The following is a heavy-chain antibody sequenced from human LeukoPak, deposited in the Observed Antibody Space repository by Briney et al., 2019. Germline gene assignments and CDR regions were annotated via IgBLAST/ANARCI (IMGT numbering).Heavy chain of an antibody. D-gene: IGHD3-16*01. CDR1: GGSISTYY. Sequence: SETLSLTCMVSGGSISTYYWTWLRQPAGKGLEWLGRLSISGRPTYNPSLKSRVTISVDTSKNQFSLKLSSVTAADTAVYYCARALVRGASDYWGQGTLVTVSS. J-gene: IGHJ4*02. CDR3: ARALVRGASDY. CDR2: LSISGRP. V-gene: IGHV4-4*07.